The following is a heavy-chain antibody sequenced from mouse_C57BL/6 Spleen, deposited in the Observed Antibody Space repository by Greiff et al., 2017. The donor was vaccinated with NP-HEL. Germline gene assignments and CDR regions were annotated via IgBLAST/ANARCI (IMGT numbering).Heavy chain of an antibody. D-gene: IGHD2-2*01. J-gene: IGHJ3*01. Sequence: QVQLKQSGAELMKPGASVKLSCKATGYTFTGYWIEWVKQRPGHGLEWIGEILPGSGSTNYNEKFKGKATFTADTSSNTAYMQLSSLTTEDSAIYYCARKEDYGYDAWFAYWGQGTLVTVSA. CDR1: GYTFTGYW. V-gene: IGHV1-9*01. CDR3: ARKEDYGYDAWFAY. CDR2: ILPGSGST.